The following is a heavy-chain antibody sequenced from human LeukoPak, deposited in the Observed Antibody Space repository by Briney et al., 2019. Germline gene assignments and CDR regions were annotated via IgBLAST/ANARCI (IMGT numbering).Heavy chain of an antibody. V-gene: IGHV1-18*04. Sequence: ASVKVSCKASGYTFTSYGISWVRQAPGQGLEWMGWISAYNGNTNYAQKLQGRVTMTTDTSTSTAYMELRSLRSDDTAVYCCARDSPLWFGEFLTGMGYYYYGMDVWGKGTTVTVSS. CDR1: GYTFTSYG. CDR3: ARDSPLWFGEFLTGMGYYYYGMDV. J-gene: IGHJ6*04. D-gene: IGHD3-10*01. CDR2: ISAYNGNT.